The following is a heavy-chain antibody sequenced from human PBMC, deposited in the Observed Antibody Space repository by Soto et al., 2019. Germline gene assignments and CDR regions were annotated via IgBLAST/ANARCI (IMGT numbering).Heavy chain of an antibody. J-gene: IGHJ5*02. CDR3: ARGRSNDFVSSPPPMFDP. CDR1: GFTFKSYA. CDR2: ITGSGDST. Sequence: SLRLSCAASGFTFKSYAVSWVRQAPGKGLEWVSVITGSGDSTYYADSVKGRFTISRDNSKNTLYLQMNSLRAEDTAVYYCARGRSNDFVSSPPPMFDPRGQGTLVT. V-gene: IGHV3-23*01. D-gene: IGHD1-1*01.